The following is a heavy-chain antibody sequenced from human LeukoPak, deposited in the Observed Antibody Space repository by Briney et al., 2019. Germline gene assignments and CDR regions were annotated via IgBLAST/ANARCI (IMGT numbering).Heavy chain of an antibody. CDR2: IRYDGSNK. V-gene: IGHV3-30*02. J-gene: IGHJ6*03. CDR3: AKDSNLKWLLQFYYYYMDV. D-gene: IGHD3-3*01. Sequence: GGSLRLSCAASGFTFSSYGMHWVRQAPGKGLEWVAFIRYDGSNKYYADSVKGRFTISRDNSKNTLYLQMNSLRAEDTAVYYCAKDSNLKWLLQFYYYYMDVWGKGTTVTISS. CDR1: GFTFSSYG.